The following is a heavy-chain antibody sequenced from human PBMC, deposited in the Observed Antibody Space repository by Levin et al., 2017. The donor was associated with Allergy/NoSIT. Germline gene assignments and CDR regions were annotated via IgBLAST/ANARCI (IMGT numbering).Heavy chain of an antibody. CDR1: GFSFYVAW. V-gene: IGHV3-15*01. CDR2: IKSIPDGGAT. CDR3: TTDIVVVSSAKGY. J-gene: IGHJ4*02. D-gene: IGHD2-15*01. Sequence: TGGSLRLSCAASGFSFYVAWMTWVRRAPGKGLEWVGRIKSIPDGGATEYAAPVKGRFTISRDDSKKTLFLQMNSLRTEDTAEYYCTTDIVVVSSAKGYWGQGSLVTVSS.